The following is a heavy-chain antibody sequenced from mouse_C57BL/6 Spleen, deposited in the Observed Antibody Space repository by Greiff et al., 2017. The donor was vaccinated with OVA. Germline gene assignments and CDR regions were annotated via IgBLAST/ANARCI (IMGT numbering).Heavy chain of an antibody. CDR3: ARGGTWYFDY. D-gene: IGHD3-3*01. CDR2: IWSGGST. J-gene: IGHJ2*01. CDR1: GFSLTSYG. V-gene: IGHV2-2*01. Sequence: VKLQQSGPGLVQPSQSLSITCTVSGFSLTSYGVHWVRQSPGKGLEWLGVIWSGGSTDYNAAFISRLSISKDNSKSQVFFKMNSLQADDTAIYYCARGGTWYFDYWGQGTTLTVSS.